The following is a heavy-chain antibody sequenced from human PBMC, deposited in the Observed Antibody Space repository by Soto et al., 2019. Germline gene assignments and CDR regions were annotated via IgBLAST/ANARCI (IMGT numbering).Heavy chain of an antibody. CDR2: IYYTGRT. V-gene: IGHV4-31*03. D-gene: IGHD3-10*01. J-gene: IGHJ4*02. CDR1: GGSISSGGYY. CDR3: AVSPSSINFDF. Sequence: SETLSLTCTVSGGSISSGGYYSSWIRQRPGKGLDWIGYIYYTGRTYYNPSLQSRVTISVDTSKNQFSLNLKSATAADTAVYYCAVSPSSINFDFWGQGTLVTVSS.